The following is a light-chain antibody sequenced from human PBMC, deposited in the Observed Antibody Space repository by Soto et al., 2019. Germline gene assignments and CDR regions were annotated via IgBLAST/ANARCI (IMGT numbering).Light chain of an antibody. Sequence: DIQLTQSPSSLSASVGDRVTITCRASQGINNTLAWYQQKSGKVPSLLIFAASTWQSGVPSRFSGSGFGTHFTLTISGLQAEDVATYYCQKYKGAPRTFGQGTKVEMK. V-gene: IGKV1-27*01. CDR3: QKYKGAPRT. CDR1: QGINNT. J-gene: IGKJ1*01. CDR2: AAS.